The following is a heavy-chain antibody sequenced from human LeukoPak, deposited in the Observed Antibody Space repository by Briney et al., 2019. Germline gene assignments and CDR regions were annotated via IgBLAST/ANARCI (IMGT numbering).Heavy chain of an antibody. J-gene: IGHJ4*02. Sequence: GGSLGLSCAASGFSFSRAWMSWVRQAPGKGLEWVGRIKSKSDGGTTDYAAPVKGRFTISRDDSKNTLFLQVNSLKIEDTAVYYCTTATLRPVGLWGQGTLVTVSS. V-gene: IGHV3-15*05. CDR1: GFSFSRAW. CDR3: TTATLRPVGL. CDR2: IKSKSDGGTT. D-gene: IGHD3-10*01.